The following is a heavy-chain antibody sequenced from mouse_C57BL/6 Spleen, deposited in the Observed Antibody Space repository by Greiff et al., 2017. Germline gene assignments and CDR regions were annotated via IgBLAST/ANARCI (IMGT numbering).Heavy chain of an antibody. D-gene: IGHD1-1*01. J-gene: IGHJ1*03. CDR3: ARNYYGSSFLWYFDV. CDR1: GYTFTSYW. CDR2: INPSNGGT. Sequence: VQLQQSGTELVKPGASVKLSCKASGYTFTSYWMHWVKQRPGQGLEWIGNINPSNGGTNYNEKFKSKATLTVDKSSSTAYMQLSSLTSEDSAVYYCARNYYGSSFLWYFDVWGTGTTVTVSS. V-gene: IGHV1-53*01.